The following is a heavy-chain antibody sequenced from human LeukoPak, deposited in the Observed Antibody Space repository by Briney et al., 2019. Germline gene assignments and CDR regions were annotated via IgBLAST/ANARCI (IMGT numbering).Heavy chain of an antibody. CDR2: VTGRGGTT. CDR3: AEEGYSDSSGAFDS. Sequence: GGSLRLSCAASGFTFSSYAMNWVRQAPGKGLEWVSGVTGRGGTTFYADSVRGRFTISRDNSKNTVYLQLNSLRAEDTAIYFCAEEGYSDSSGAFDSWGQGTLVTVSS. V-gene: IGHV3-23*01. CDR1: GFTFSSYA. J-gene: IGHJ4*02. D-gene: IGHD3-22*01.